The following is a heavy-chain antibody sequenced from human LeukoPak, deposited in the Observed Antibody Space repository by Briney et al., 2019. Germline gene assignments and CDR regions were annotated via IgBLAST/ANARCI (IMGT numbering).Heavy chain of an antibody. Sequence: GGSLRLSCVVSGFTFSTSAMSWVRQAPGKGLEWVSGISESGGSTYYADSVKGRFTISRDNSKNTLYLQMNSLRAEDTAVYYCARDPLGTRPGFDYWGQGTLVTVSS. V-gene: IGHV3-23*01. J-gene: IGHJ4*02. D-gene: IGHD1-1*01. CDR1: GFTFSTSA. CDR2: ISESGGST. CDR3: ARDPLGTRPGFDY.